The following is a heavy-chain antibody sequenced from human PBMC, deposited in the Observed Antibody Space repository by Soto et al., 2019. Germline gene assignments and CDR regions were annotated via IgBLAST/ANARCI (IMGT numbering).Heavy chain of an antibody. D-gene: IGHD3-22*01. J-gene: IGHJ4*02. Sequence: QVKLVESGAEVKKPGASVKVSCKASGYTFTSYGISWVRQAPGQGLEWMGWISAYNGNTNYAQKLQGRVTMTTDTSTSTAYMELRRLRSDETAVYYCARGGQNGYYDSRAMVDYWGQGTLVTVSS. CDR2: ISAYNGNT. CDR1: GYTFTSYG. V-gene: IGHV1-18*01. CDR3: ARGGQNGYYDSRAMVDY.